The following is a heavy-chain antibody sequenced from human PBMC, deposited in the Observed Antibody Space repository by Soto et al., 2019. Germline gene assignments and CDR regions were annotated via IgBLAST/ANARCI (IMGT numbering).Heavy chain of an antibody. Sequence: PSETLSLTCAVYGGSFSGYYWSWIRQPPGKGLEWIGEINHSGSTNYNPSLKSRVTISVDTSKNQFSLKLSSVTAADTAVYYCARCRRLSTVDIWGQGTMVTVSS. D-gene: IGHD3-16*02. CDR1: GGSFSGYY. CDR3: ARCRRLSTVDI. V-gene: IGHV4-34*01. CDR2: INHSGST. J-gene: IGHJ3*02.